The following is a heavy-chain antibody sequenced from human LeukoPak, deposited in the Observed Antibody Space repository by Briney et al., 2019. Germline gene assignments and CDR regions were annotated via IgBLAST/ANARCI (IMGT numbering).Heavy chain of an antibody. CDR2: ISGSGRST. CDR3: ARAPYCGGGSCFTTGLFAF. V-gene: IGHV3-23*01. D-gene: IGHD2-15*01. CDR1: GITFSSYA. J-gene: IGHJ4*02. Sequence: GGSLRLSCAASGITFSSYAMSWVRQPPGKGLEWFSAISGSGRSTYYADSVKGRFTISRDNSKNTLYLQVNSLRAEDTAVYYCARAPYCGGGSCFTTGLFAFWGQGTLVTVSS.